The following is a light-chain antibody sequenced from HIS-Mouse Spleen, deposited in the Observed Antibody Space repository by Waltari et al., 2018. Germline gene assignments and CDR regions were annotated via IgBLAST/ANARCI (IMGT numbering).Light chain of an antibody. J-gene: IGLJ1*01. V-gene: IGLV2-8*01. CDR2: EVS. Sequence: QSALTQPPSASGSPGQSVTISCTGTSSDVGGYNYVSWYQQHPGKAPKLMIYEVSKRPSGFPVRFSGSKTGNTASLTVSGLQAEDEADYYCSSYAGSNIYVFGTGTKVTVL. CDR3: SSYAGSNIYV. CDR1: SSDVGGYNY.